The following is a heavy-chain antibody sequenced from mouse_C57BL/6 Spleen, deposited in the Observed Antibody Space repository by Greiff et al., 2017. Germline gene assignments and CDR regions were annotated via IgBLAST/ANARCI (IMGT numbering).Heavy chain of an antibody. CDR2: IRNKANNHAT. Sequence: EVKLVESGGGLVQPGGSMKLSCAASGFTFSDAWMDWVRQSPEKGLEWVAEIRNKANNHATYYAESVKGRFTISRDDSKSSVYLQMNSLRAEDTGIYYCTRIPLIYYYGSSYWYFDVWGTGTTVTVSS. V-gene: IGHV6-6*01. CDR1: GFTFSDAW. D-gene: IGHD1-1*01. J-gene: IGHJ1*03. CDR3: TRIPLIYYYGSSYWYFDV.